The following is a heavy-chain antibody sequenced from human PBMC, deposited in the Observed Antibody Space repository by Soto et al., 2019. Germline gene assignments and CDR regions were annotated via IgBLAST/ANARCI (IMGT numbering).Heavy chain of an antibody. Sequence: SETLSLTCTVSGDSIGRGGSYWTWFRQHPGKGLEWIAYIYTTGSTYYNPSLKSRVGISVDTSKNQFSLKLSSVTAADTAVYYCARGIPVSGSFDYWGQGTLVTVS. D-gene: IGHD6-19*01. J-gene: IGHJ4*02. CDR1: GDSIGRGGSY. CDR3: ARGIPVSGSFDY. V-gene: IGHV4-31*03. CDR2: IYTTGST.